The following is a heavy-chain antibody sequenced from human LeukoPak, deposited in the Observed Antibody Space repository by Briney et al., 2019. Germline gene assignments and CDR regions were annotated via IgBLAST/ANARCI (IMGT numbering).Heavy chain of an antibody. CDR2: IYYSGST. J-gene: IGHJ3*02. Sequence: SQTLSLTCTVSGGSISSGGYYWSWIRQHPGKGLGWIGYIYYSGSTYYNPSLKSRVTISVDTSKNQFSLKLSSVTAADTAVYYCARYSAAVVPAAIDDAFDIWGQGTMVTVSS. V-gene: IGHV4-31*03. D-gene: IGHD2-2*02. CDR1: GGSISSGGYY. CDR3: ARYSAAVVPAAIDDAFDI.